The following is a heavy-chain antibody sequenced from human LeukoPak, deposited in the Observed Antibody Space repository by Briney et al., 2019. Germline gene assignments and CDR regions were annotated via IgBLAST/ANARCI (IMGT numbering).Heavy chain of an antibody. V-gene: IGHV3-53*01. J-gene: IGHJ4*02. CDR1: GFTVSSNY. CDR3: ARTFPGGSGYLRY. D-gene: IGHD3-10*01. CDR2: IYSGGST. Sequence: GGSLRLSCAASGFTVSSNYMSWVRQAPGKGLEWVSVIYSGGSTYYADSVKGRFTISRDNSKNTLYLQMNSLRAEDTAVYYCARTFPGGSGYLRYWGQGTLVTVSS.